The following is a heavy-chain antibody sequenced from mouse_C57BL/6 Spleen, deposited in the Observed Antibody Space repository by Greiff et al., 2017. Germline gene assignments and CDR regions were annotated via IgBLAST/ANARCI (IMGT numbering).Heavy chain of an antibody. Sequence: DVMLVESEGGLVQPGSSMKLSCTASGFTFSDYYMAWVRQVPEKGLEWVANINYDGSSTYYLDSLKSRFIISRDNAKNILYLQMSSLTYEDTAVYYCARSRLREGAMDYWGQGTSVTVSS. D-gene: IGHD1-1*01. J-gene: IGHJ4*01. CDR1: GFTFSDYY. CDR2: INYDGSST. V-gene: IGHV5-16*02. CDR3: ARSRLREGAMDY.